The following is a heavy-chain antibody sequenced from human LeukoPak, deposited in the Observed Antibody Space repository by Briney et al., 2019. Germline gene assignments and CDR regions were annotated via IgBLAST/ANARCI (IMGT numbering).Heavy chain of an antibody. CDR3: ARDQEALSTVTTGYYFDY. V-gene: IGHV4-34*01. CDR1: GGSFSGYY. J-gene: IGHJ4*02. CDR2: INHSGST. D-gene: IGHD4-17*01. Sequence: KPSETLSLTCAVFGGSFSGYYWSWIRQPPGKGLEWIGEINHSGSTNYNPSLKSRVTISVDTSKNQFSLKLGSVTAADTAVYYCARDQEALSTVTTGYYFDYWGQGTLVTVSS.